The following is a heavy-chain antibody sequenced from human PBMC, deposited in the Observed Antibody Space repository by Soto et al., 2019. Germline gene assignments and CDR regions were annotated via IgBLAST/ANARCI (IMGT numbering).Heavy chain of an antibody. V-gene: IGHV4-30-4*01. J-gene: IGHJ5*02. CDR1: GGSISSGDYY. CDR3: ARGAGGGVVIP. CDR2: IYYSGST. D-gene: IGHD3-3*01. Sequence: QVQLQESGPGLVKPSQTLSLTCTVSGGSISSGDYYWSWIRQPPGKGLEWIGYIYYSGSTYYNPSLKGXXTXSXXTSKDQFSLQLSSVTAADTAVYYCARGAGGGVVIPWGQGTLVTVSS.